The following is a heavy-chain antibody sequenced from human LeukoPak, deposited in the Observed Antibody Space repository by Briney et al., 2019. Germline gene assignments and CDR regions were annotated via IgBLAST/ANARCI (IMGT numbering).Heavy chain of an antibody. CDR3: ARDPYYYDSSGLMDY. D-gene: IGHD3-22*01. CDR2: IYYSGST. CDR1: GGSISSYY. J-gene: IGHJ4*02. V-gene: IGHV4-59*12. Sequence: SETLSLTCTVPGGSISSYYWSWIRQPPGKGLEWIGYIYYSGSTYYNPSLKSRVTISVDTSKNQFSLKLSSVTAADTAVYYCARDPYYYDSSGLMDYWGQGTLVTVSS.